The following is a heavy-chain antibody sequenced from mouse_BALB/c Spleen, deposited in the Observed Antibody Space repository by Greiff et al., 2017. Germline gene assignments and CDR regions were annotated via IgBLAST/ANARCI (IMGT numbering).Heavy chain of an antibody. CDR2: IDTSDSYT. CDR3: ARGLRRHWYFDV. J-gene: IGHJ1*01. V-gene: IGHV1-69*01. CDR1: GYTFTDYW. D-gene: IGHD1-2*01. Sequence: QVQLKQPGAELVMPGASVKMSCKASGYTFTDYWMHWVKQRPGQGLEWIGAIDTSDSYTSYNQKFKGKATLTVDESSSTAYMQLSSLTSEDSAVYYCARGLRRHWYFDVWGAGTTVTVAS.